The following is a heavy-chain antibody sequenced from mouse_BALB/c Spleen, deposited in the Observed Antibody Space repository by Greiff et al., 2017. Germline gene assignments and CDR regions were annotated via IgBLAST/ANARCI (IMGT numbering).Heavy chain of an antibody. CDR2: IYPGNVNT. CDR1: GYTFTSYY. D-gene: IGHD3-2*01. V-gene: IGHV1S56*01. CDR3: ARDSSGSPFAY. J-gene: IGHJ3*01. Sequence: VQLQQSGPELVKPGASVRISCKASGYTFTSYYIHWVKQRPGQGLEWIGWIYPGNVNTKYNEKFKGKATLTADKSSSTAYMQLSSLTSEDSAVYFCARDSSGSPFAYWGQGTLVTVSA.